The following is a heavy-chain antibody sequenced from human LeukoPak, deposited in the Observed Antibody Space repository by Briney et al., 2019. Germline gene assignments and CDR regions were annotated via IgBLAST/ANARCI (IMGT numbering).Heavy chain of an antibody. CDR1: GGSISSYY. CDR3: ARDPGSGRDHYYGMDV. Sequence: SETLSLTCTVSGGSISSYYWSWIRQPPGKGLEWIGYIYYSGSTNYNPSLKSRVTISVDTSKNQFSLKLSSETAADTAVYYCARDPGSGRDHYYGMDVWGQGTTVTVSS. V-gene: IGHV4-59*12. J-gene: IGHJ6*02. D-gene: IGHD6-19*01. CDR2: IYYSGST.